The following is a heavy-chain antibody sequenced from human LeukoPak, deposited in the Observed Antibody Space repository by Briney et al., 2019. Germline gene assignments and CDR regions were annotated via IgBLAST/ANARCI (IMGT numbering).Heavy chain of an antibody. V-gene: IGHV1-18*01. CDR2: ISAYNGNT. D-gene: IGHD2-2*01. CDR1: GYTFTSYG. Sequence: ASVKVSCKASGYTFTSYGISWVRQAPGQGLEWMGWISAYNGNTNYAQKLQGRVTMTTDTSTSTAYMELRSLRSDGTAVYYCARYCSTRPRNYYYYYMDVWGKGTTVTVSS. J-gene: IGHJ6*03. CDR3: ARYCSTRPRNYYYYYMDV.